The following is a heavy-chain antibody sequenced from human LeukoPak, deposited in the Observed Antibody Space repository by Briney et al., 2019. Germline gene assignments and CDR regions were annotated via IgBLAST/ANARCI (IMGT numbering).Heavy chain of an antibody. CDR2: ISAGGGNT. CDR3: AKEYSVRNQFDY. V-gene: IGHV3-23*01. D-gene: IGHD1-14*01. J-gene: IGHJ4*02. Sequence: GGSLRLSCAASGFTFSTYGMNWVRQAPGKGLEWVSAISAGGGNTYYADSVKGRFTISRDNSKNTLFLEMNSLRAEDTAVYYCAKEYSVRNQFDYWGQGTLDAVSS. CDR1: GFTFSTYG.